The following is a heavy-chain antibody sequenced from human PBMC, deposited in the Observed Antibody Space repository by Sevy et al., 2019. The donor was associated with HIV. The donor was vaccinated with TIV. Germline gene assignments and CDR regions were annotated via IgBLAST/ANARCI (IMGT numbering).Heavy chain of an antibody. CDR1: GFTFNFHG. CDR2: RSYDGSNE. CDR3: AKDRGQLLYYGMDV. D-gene: IGHD2-2*01. J-gene: IGHJ6*02. V-gene: IGHV3-30*18. Sequence: GGSLRLSCAASGFTFNFHGMHWVRQAPGKGLEWVAVRSYDGSNEYYSDSVKGRFTISRDNSKNTLYLQMNSLRAEDTAVYYCAKDRGQLLYYGMDVWGQGTTVTVSS.